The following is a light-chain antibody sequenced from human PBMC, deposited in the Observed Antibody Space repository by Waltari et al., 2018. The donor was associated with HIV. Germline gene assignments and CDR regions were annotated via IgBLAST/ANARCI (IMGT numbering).Light chain of an antibody. CDR3: QQYNSYWT. J-gene: IGKJ1*01. V-gene: IGKV1-5*03. CDR2: KAS. Sequence: DIPMTQSPSTLSASVGDRVTITCRASQSIRSWLAWYQQKPGKAPKLLIYKASSLESGVPSRFSGSESGTEFTLTISSLQPDDFATYYCQQYNSYWTFGQGTKVEIK. CDR1: QSIRSW.